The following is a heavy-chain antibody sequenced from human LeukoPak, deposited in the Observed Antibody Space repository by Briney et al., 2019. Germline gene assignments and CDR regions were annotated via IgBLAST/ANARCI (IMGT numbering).Heavy chain of an antibody. Sequence: SETLSLTCSVSGGSITSYYRSWIRQPPGKGLEWIGHVSDGGRTNYSPSLRSRVSISVDTSKNQFSLKLNSVTAADTAVYFCARASTTFDDWGQGTPVTVSS. CDR3: ARASTTFDD. J-gene: IGHJ4*02. CDR2: VSDGGRT. D-gene: IGHD1-14*01. CDR1: GGSITSYY. V-gene: IGHV4-59*01.